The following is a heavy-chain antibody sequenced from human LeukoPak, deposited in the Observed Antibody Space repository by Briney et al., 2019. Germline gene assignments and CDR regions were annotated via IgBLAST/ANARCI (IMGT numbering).Heavy chain of an antibody. V-gene: IGHV1-69*13. CDR1: GGTFSSYA. J-gene: IGHJ4*02. D-gene: IGHD2-15*01. Sequence: GASVKVSCKASGGTFSSYAISWVRQAPGQGLEWMGGIIPIFGTANYAQKFQGRVTITADESTSTAYMGLSSLRSEDTAVYYCASLWYCSGGSCPFDYWGQGTLVTVSS. CDR3: ASLWYCSGGSCPFDY. CDR2: IIPIFGTA.